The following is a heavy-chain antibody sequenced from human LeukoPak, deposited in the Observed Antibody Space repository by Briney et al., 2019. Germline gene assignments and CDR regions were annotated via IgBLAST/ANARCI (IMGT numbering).Heavy chain of an antibody. Sequence: GGSLRLSCAASGFTFSSYGMHWVRQAPGKGLEWVAYIQYDRTNEQYAHSVKGRFRISRDNSNNILYLQMNSLRTEDTAVYYCAKDRCSNGIGCYYYYMEVWGKGATVTISS. CDR1: GFTFSSYG. CDR2: IQYDRTNE. V-gene: IGHV3-30*02. CDR3: AKDRCSNGIGCYYYYMEV. D-gene: IGHD2-8*01. J-gene: IGHJ6*03.